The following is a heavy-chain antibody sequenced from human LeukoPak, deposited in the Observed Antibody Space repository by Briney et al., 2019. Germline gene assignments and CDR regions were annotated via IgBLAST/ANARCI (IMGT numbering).Heavy chain of an antibody. V-gene: IGHV5-51*01. J-gene: IGHJ4*02. CDR3: ARQTRAYYDFWRGQYYFDY. Sequence: GESLKISCKGSGYSFTSYWIGWVRQMPGKGLEWMGIIYPGDSDNRYSPSFQGQVTISADKSISTAYLQWSSLKASDTAMYYCARQTRAYYDFWRGQYYFDYWGQGTLVTVSS. D-gene: IGHD3-3*01. CDR1: GYSFTSYW. CDR2: IYPGDSDN.